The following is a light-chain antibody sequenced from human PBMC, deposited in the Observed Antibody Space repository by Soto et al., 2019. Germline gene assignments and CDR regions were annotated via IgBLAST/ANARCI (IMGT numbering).Light chain of an antibody. Sequence: DIHITRSPSSLSSSVLYISTITCLASQSISKYVNWYQHKPGKAPKLLIYAASTLQSGVPSRFSGSRSGPDFTLTISSLQPEDFATYYCQQSYSSPPTFGQGTKVDIK. CDR1: QSISKY. J-gene: IGKJ1*01. V-gene: IGKV1-39*01. CDR2: AAS. CDR3: QQSYSSPPT.